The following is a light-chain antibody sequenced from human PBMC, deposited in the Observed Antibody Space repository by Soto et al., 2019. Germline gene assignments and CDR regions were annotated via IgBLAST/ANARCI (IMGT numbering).Light chain of an antibody. CDR3: QQYNSFAPYS. J-gene: IGKJ2*03. Sequence: EIVMTQSPATLSMSPGERATLSCRASQSISTKVAWYQQKPGQAPRLLIYDASTLYSGVPSRFSGSRSGTEFTLTISSLQPDDFGSYYCQQYNSFAPYSFGQGTKLEI. CDR2: DAS. CDR1: QSISTK. V-gene: IGKV3-15*01.